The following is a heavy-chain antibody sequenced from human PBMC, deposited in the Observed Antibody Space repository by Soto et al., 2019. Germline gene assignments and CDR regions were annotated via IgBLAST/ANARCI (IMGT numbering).Heavy chain of an antibody. CDR1: GFTFDDYA. J-gene: IGHJ4*02. Sequence: EVQLVESGGDLVQPGRSLRLSCAASGFTFDDYAMHWVRQVPGKGLEWVSGISWNSGTIVYAASVKGRFTISRDNAKNSLYLQMNSLRAEDTALYYCAKDLYTSTSPPYYFDYWGQGTLVTVSS. D-gene: IGHD6-13*01. CDR3: AKDLYTSTSPPYYFDY. CDR2: ISWNSGTI. V-gene: IGHV3-9*01.